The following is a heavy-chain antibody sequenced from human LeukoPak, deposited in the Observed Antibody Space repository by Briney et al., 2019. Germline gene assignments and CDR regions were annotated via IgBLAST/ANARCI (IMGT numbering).Heavy chain of an antibody. V-gene: IGHV4-31*03. D-gene: IGHD3/OR15-3a*01. J-gene: IGHJ6*02. CDR1: GGSISSGGYY. CDR3: ARDLGREGYRPDYGMDV. Sequence: SETLSLTCTVSGGSISSGGYYWSWIRQHPGKGLEWIGYIYYSGSTYYNPSLKGRVTISVDTSKNQFSLKLSSVTAADTAVYYCARDLGREGYRPDYGMDVWGQGTTVTVSS. CDR2: IYYSGST.